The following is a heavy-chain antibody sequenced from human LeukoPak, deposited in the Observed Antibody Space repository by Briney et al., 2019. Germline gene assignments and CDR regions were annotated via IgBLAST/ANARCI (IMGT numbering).Heavy chain of an antibody. Sequence: GGSLRLSCAASGFTVSNKYMTWVRQAPGKGLEWVSLIYSDGRTSYADSVKGRCTISRDNSKNTLFLQMNSLRVEDTAVYYCARGLFLSGYLDAFDIWGQGTVVTVSS. V-gene: IGHV3-53*01. CDR1: GFTVSNKY. J-gene: IGHJ3*02. D-gene: IGHD3-22*01. CDR3: ARGLFLSGYLDAFDI. CDR2: IYSDGRT.